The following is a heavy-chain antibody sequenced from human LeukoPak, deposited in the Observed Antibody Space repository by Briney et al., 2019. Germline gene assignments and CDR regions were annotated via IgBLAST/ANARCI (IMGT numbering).Heavy chain of an antibody. CDR3: ATGWRYCSGGSCYGDDAFDI. CDR1: GGSISSYY. V-gene: IGHV4-4*07. Sequence: PSETLSLTCTVSGGSISSYYWSWIRQPAGKGLEWIGRIYTSGSTNYNPSLKSRVTMSVDTSKNQFSLKLSSVTAADTAVYYCATGWRYCSGGSCYGDDAFDIWGQGTMVTVSS. D-gene: IGHD2-15*01. J-gene: IGHJ3*02. CDR2: IYTSGST.